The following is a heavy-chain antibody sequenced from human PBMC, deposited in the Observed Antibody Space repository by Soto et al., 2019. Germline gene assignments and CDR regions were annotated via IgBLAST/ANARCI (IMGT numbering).Heavy chain of an antibody. Sequence: QVQLVEPGGGVVQPGRSLRLSCAASGFSFSSYGMHWVRQAPGKGLEWVAVILDDGSDKDYTDAVKGRFTISRDNSKNTLYLEMNSLRAEDTAVYYCARDDDYGDNGLDYWGQGTLVTVSS. CDR1: GFSFSSYG. D-gene: IGHD4-17*01. V-gene: IGHV3-33*01. CDR3: ARDDDYGDNGLDY. J-gene: IGHJ4*02. CDR2: ILDDGSDK.